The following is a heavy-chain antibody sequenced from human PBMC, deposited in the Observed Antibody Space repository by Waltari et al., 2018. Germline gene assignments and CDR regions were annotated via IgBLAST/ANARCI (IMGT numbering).Heavy chain of an antibody. Sequence: EVQLVQSGAEVKKPGATVQISCTASGYTFIDDFMHWVQQAPGKGLEWVGRIDPEDGETVYAEKFQGRVTITADTSTDTSYLELSSLRSDDTAVYYCAPLPGGSGQTFDYWGQGTLLTVSS. CDR2: IDPEDGET. CDR1: GYTFIDDF. D-gene: IGHD3-10*01. V-gene: IGHV1-69-2*01. J-gene: IGHJ4*02. CDR3: APLPGGSGQTFDY.